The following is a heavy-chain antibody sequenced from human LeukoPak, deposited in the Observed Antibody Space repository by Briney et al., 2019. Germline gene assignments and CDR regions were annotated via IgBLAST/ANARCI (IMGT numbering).Heavy chain of an antibody. J-gene: IGHJ4*01. V-gene: IGHV1-8*02. Sequence: ASVKVSCKASGYTFTSYDINWVRQATGQGLEWMGWMNPNSGNTGYAQKFQGRVTLSRDTSISTAYMELSRLRSDDTAVYYCARDLGSFTFDFDYWGHGTLVTVSS. CDR1: GYTFTSYD. CDR3: ARDLGSFTFDFDY. D-gene: IGHD2-15*01. CDR2: MNPNSGNT.